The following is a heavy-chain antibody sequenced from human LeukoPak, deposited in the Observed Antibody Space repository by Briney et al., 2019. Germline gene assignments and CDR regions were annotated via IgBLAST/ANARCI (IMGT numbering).Heavy chain of an antibody. J-gene: IGHJ4*02. V-gene: IGHV3-66*01. CDR3: AREVYSSTWFDL. D-gene: IGHD6-13*01. Sequence: GGSLRLSCAGSGFTVTTNYMSWVRQAPGKGLEWVSVIYAGGNTYYADSVKERFTISRDNSRNTLYLQMNSLRGDDTAVYYCAREVYSSTWFDLWGQGTLVTVSS. CDR2: IYAGGNT. CDR1: GFTVTTNY.